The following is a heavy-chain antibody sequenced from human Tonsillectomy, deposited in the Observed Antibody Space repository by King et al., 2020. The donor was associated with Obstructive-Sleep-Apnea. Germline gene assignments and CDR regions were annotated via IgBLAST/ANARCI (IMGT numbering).Heavy chain of an antibody. CDR3: ARGQGKYYYDSSGYFDY. V-gene: IGHV3-30-3*01. CDR1: GFTFSSYA. D-gene: IGHD3-22*01. Sequence: VQLVESGGGVVQPGRSLRISCAASGFTFSSYAMHWVRQAPGKGLEWVAVISYDGSNKYYADSVKGRFTISRDNSKNTLYLQMNSLRAEDTAVYYCARGQGKYYYDSSGYFDYWGQGTLVTVSS. CDR2: ISYDGSNK. J-gene: IGHJ4*02.